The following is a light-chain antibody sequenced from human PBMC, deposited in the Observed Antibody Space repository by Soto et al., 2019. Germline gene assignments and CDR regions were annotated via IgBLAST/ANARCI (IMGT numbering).Light chain of an antibody. CDR1: QSVSSY. CDR2: DAS. V-gene: IGKV3-11*01. Sequence: EIVLTQSPATLSLSPGERATLSFRASQSVSSYLAWYQQKPGQAPRLLIYDASNRATGIPARFSGSGSGTDFTLTISILEPEDFAVYYCQQYGSSHTFGQGTRLEIK. J-gene: IGKJ5*01. CDR3: QQYGSSHT.